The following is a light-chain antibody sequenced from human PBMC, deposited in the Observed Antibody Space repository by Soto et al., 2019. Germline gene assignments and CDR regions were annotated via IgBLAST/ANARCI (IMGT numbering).Light chain of an antibody. CDR2: SNN. Sequence: QSVLTQPPSASGTPGQRGTISCSGSSSNIGSNTVNWYQQLPGTAPKLLIYSNNPRPSGVPDRFSGSKSGTSASLAISGHQSEDEADYYCAAWDDSLNGVVFGGGTKLTVL. V-gene: IGLV1-44*01. CDR3: AAWDDSLNGVV. CDR1: SSNIGSNT. J-gene: IGLJ2*01.